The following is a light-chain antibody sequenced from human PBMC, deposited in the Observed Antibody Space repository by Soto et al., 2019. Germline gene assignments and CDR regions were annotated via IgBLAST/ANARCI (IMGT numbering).Light chain of an antibody. V-gene: IGLV4-69*01. CDR2: LNSDGSH. J-gene: IGLJ7*01. CDR3: QTWGTGTHTV. Sequence: QSVLTQSPSASASLGASVKLTCTLSSGHSSYAIAWHQQQPEKGPRYLMKLNSDGSHSKGDGIPDRFSGSSSGAERYLTISSLQSEDEADYYCQTWGTGTHTVLGGGTQLTVL. CDR1: SGHSSYA.